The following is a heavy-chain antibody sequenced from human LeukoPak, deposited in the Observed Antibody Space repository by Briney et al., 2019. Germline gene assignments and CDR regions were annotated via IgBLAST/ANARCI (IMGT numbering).Heavy chain of an antibody. D-gene: IGHD5-24*01. CDR2: ISSSGSTI. V-gene: IGHV3-11*04. CDR1: GFTFSDYY. J-gene: IGHJ3*02. Sequence: MLGGSLSLSCAASGFTFSDYYMSWIRPAPGKGLEWVSYISSSGSTIYYADSVKGRFTISRDNAKNSLYLQMNSLRAEDTAVYYCARDQRWLPGWHAFDIWGQGTMVTVSS. CDR3: ARDQRWLPGWHAFDI.